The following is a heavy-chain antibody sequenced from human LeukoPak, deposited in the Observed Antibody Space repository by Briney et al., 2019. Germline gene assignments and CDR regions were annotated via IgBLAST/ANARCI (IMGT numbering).Heavy chain of an antibody. CDR1: GYTFVNYF. CDR3: ARGGPSIAARPSENWFDP. Sequence: ASVKVSCKASGYTFVNYFIHWVRQAPGQGLDYMGSINPGTGSTIYAQNFQGRVTMTRNTSTSTVYMELSSLRSEDTAVYYCARGGPSIAARPSENWFDPWGQGTLVTVSS. J-gene: IGHJ5*02. CDR2: INPGTGST. D-gene: IGHD6-6*01. V-gene: IGHV1-46*01.